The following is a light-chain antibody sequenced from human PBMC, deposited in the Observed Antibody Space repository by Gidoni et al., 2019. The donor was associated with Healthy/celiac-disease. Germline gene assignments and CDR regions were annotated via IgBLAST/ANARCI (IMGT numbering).Light chain of an antibody. V-gene: IGKV1-5*03. CDR3: QQYNSYSLP. CDR1: QTISNW. Sequence: DIQMTQYPSTLSASVGDRVTITCRASQTISNWLAWYQQKPGNAPKVLIYKASSLESGVPSRFSGSGSGTEFTLTISSLQPDDFATYYCQQYNSYSLPFGQGTRLEIK. J-gene: IGKJ5*01. CDR2: KAS.